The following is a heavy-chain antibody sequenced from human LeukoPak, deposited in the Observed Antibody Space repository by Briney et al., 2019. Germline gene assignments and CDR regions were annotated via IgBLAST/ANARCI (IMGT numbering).Heavy chain of an antibody. J-gene: IGHJ4*02. CDR2: VYSSGSV. Sequence: GGSLRLSCAASGLIVTRNYMSWVRQAPGKGLEWVSVVYSSGSVFYADSVKGRFTISRDNSKNTLNLQITNLRPEDTAVYDCAGRATVVTLDHWGQETLVTVSS. CDR3: AGRATVVTLDH. D-gene: IGHD4-23*01. V-gene: IGHV3-66*02. CDR1: GLIVTRNY.